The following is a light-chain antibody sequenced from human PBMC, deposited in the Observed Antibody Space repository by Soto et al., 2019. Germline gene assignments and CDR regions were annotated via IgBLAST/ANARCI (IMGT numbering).Light chain of an antibody. Sequence: EIVLTQSPGTLSLSPGERATLSCRASQSVSSSYLAWYQQKPGQAPRLLISGVSNRATGIPERFSGSGSGADFTLTISRLEPEDFAVYYCQHYGSSGTWTFGQGTKVDIK. V-gene: IGKV3-20*01. CDR3: QHYGSSGTWT. CDR1: QSVSSSY. J-gene: IGKJ1*01. CDR2: GVS.